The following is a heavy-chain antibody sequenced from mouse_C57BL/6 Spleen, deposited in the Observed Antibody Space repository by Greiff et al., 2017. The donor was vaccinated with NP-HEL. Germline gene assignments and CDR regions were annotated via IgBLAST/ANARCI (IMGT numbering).Heavy chain of an antibody. V-gene: IGHV1-64*01. CDR3: ANYDYDPDY. CDR1: GYTFTSYW. J-gene: IGHJ2*01. Sequence: QVQLKQPGAELVKPGASVKLSCKASGYTFTSYWMHWVKQRPGQGLEWIGMIHPNSGSTNYNEKFKSKATLTVDKSSSTAYMQLSSLTSEDSAVYYCANYDYDPDYWGQGTTLTVSS. D-gene: IGHD2-4*01. CDR2: IHPNSGST.